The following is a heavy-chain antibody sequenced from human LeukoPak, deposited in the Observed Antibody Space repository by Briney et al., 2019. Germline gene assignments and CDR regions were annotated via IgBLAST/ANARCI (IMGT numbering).Heavy chain of an antibody. V-gene: IGHV3-21*01. CDR3: ARVKYSSSWHFDY. CDR2: ISSSSSYI. J-gene: IGHJ4*02. Sequence: GGSLRLSCAASGFTFSSYSMNWVRQAPGKGLEWVSSISSSSSYIYYADSVKGRFTISRENAKNSLYLQMNSLRAGDTAVYYCARVKYSSSWHFDYWGQGTLVTVSS. D-gene: IGHD6-13*01. CDR1: GFTFSSYS.